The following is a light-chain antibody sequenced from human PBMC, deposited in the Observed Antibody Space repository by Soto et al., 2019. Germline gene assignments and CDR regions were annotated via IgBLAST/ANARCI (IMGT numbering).Light chain of an antibody. Sequence: SVLTQPASVSGSPGQSITISCPGTSSDVGGYYYVSWYQHHPGKAPKLMIYQVSNRPSGVSNRFSGSKSGNTASLTISGLQAEDEADYYCSSYTSSNTFYVFGTGTKVTVL. CDR3: SSYTSSNTFYV. CDR1: SSDVGGYYY. CDR2: QVS. V-gene: IGLV2-14*01. J-gene: IGLJ1*01.